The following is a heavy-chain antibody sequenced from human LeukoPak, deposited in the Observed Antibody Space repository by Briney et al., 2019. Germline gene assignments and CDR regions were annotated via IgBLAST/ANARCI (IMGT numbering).Heavy chain of an antibody. V-gene: IGHV4-38-2*01. Sequence: PSETLSLTCAVSGYSISSGYYWGWIRQPPGKGLGWIGSIYHSGSTYYNPSLKSRVTISVDTSKNQFSLKLSSVTAADAAVYYCAGLGSPRTRTKIVAGPSRPLDPWGQGTPVTVSS. J-gene: IGHJ5*02. CDR3: AGLGSPRTRTKIVAGPSRPLDP. D-gene: IGHD5-12*01. CDR1: GYSISSGYY. CDR2: IYHSGST.